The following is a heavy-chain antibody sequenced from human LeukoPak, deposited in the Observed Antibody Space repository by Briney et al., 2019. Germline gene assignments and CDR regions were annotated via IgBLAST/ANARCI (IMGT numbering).Heavy chain of an antibody. D-gene: IGHD3-16*02. CDR3: AKDHYDYVWGSYRESYYFDY. J-gene: IGHJ4*02. Sequence: GGSLRLSCAASGFTFSSYGMHWVRQAPGKGLEWVAFIRYDGSNKYYADSVKGRFTISRDNSKNTLYLQMNSLRAEDTAVYYCAKDHYDYVWGSYRESYYFDYWGQGTLVTVSS. CDR1: GFTFSSYG. V-gene: IGHV3-30*02. CDR2: IRYDGSNK.